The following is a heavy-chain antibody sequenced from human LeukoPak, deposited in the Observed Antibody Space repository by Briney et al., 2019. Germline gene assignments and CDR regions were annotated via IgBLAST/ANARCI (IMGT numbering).Heavy chain of an antibody. Sequence: GGSLRLSCAASGFTFSSYGMHWVRQAPGEGLEWVAVIWYDGSNKYYADSVKGRFTISRDNSKNTLYLQMNSLRAEDTAVYYCASATANCTNGVCQVAAAGLWGQGTLVTVSS. J-gene: IGHJ4*02. CDR3: ASATANCTNGVCQVAAAGL. CDR2: IWYDGSNK. CDR1: GFTFSSYG. D-gene: IGHD2-8*01. V-gene: IGHV3-33*01.